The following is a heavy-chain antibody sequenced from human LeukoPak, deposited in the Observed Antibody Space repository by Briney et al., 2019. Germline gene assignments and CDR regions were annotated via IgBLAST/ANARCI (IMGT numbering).Heavy chain of an antibody. CDR3: ARALPGAATAHNWFDP. D-gene: IGHD1-26*01. CDR2: ISGFTGAT. Sequence: EASVKVSCKASGYTFTIYGMSWVRQAPGQRLEWMGWISGFTGATNYAQKFQGRLSMTIDTSTNTTYMDLKTVTSDDTAIYYCARALPGAATAHNWFDPWGQGTLVTVSS. J-gene: IGHJ5*02. CDR1: GYTFTIYG. V-gene: IGHV1-18*01.